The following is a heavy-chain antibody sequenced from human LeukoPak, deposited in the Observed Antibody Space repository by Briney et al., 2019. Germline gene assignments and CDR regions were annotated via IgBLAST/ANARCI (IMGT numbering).Heavy chain of an antibody. CDR2: INHSGST. CDR1: GGSFSGYY. V-gene: IGHV4-34*01. CDR3: ARGLIAGSDY. Sequence: SETLSLTCAVYGGSFSGYYRSWIRQPPGKGLEWIGEINHSGSTNYNPSLKSRVTISVDTSKNQFSLKLSSVTAADTAVYYCARGLIAGSDYWGQGTLVTVSS. J-gene: IGHJ4*02. D-gene: IGHD2-21*01.